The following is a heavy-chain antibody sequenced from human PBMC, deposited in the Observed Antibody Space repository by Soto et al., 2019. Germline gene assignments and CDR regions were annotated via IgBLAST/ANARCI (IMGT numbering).Heavy chain of an antibody. V-gene: IGHV3-11*01. CDR3: ARSKPYGSGSYYRLYYGMDV. J-gene: IGHJ6*02. D-gene: IGHD3-10*01. CDR1: GFTFSDYY. CDR2: ISSSGSTI. Sequence: GGSLRLSCAASGFTFSDYYMSWIRQAPGKGLEWVSCISSSGSTIYYADSVKGRFTISRDNAENSLYLQMNSLRAEDTAVYYCARSKPYGSGSYYRLYYGMDVWGQGTTVTVSS.